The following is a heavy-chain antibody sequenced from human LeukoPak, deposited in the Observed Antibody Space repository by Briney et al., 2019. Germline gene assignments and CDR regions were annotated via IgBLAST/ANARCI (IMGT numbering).Heavy chain of an antibody. CDR3: ARWEGMMGPINWFDP. V-gene: IGHV3-23*01. Sequence: GGTLRLSCAASGFTFSSYGMSWVRQAPGKGLEWVSAISGSGGSTYYAGSVKGRFTISRDNSKNSLYLQMNSLRAEDTAVYYCARWEGMMGPINWFDPWGQGTLVTVSS. J-gene: IGHJ5*02. CDR1: GFTFSSYG. D-gene: IGHD1-26*01. CDR2: ISGSGGST.